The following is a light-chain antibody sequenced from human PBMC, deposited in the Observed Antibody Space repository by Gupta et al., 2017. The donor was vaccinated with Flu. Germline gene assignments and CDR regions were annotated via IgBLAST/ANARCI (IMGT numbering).Light chain of an antibody. CDR2: KND. CDR1: SSNIGGNF. CDR3: ATWDDNLDGQV. Sequence: QSLLTQPPSASGAPGQRVTVSFSGSSSNIGGNFVHWYQHFPGAAPKLLIYKNDQRPSGIPDRISGSKSDTSASLAISGLRSEDEADYYCATWDDNLDGQVFGGGTKVTVL. V-gene: IGLV1-47*01. J-gene: IGLJ3*02.